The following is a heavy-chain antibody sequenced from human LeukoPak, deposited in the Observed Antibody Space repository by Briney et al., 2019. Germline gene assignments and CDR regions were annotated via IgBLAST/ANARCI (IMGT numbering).Heavy chain of an antibody. Sequence: ASVKVSCKASGYTFTGYYMHWVRQAPGQGLEWMGWIDPNSGGTNYAQKFQGRVTMTRDTSISTAYMELSRLRSDDTAVYYCARDDYDSTVWRGRRAFDIWGQGTMVTVSS. CDR1: GYTFTGYY. D-gene: IGHD3-22*01. CDR3: ARDDYDSTVWRGRRAFDI. J-gene: IGHJ3*02. CDR2: IDPNSGGT. V-gene: IGHV1-2*02.